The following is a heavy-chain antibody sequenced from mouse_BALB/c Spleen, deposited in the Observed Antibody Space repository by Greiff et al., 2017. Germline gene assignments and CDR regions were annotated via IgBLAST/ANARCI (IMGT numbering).Heavy chain of an antibody. CDR3: AKPGGSSYDYAMDY. Sequence: VMLVESGPGLVAPSQSLSITCTVSGFSLTNSGVHWVRQSPGKGLEWLGVIWGDGSTNYNSAFKSRLSISKDNSKSQVFLKMNSLQTDDTARYYCAKPGGSSYDYAMDYWGQGTSVTVSS. D-gene: IGHD1-1*01. CDR1: GFSLTNSG. CDR2: IWGDGST. J-gene: IGHJ4*01. V-gene: IGHV2-6-6*01.